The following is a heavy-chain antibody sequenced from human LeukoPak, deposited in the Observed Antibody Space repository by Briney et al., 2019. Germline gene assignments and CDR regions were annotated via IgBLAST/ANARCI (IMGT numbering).Heavy chain of an antibody. Sequence: GGSLRLSCAASGFTFNSYSMTWVRQAPGKGLEWVSALSGSGGRTYYGDSVKGRFTISRDNSKNTLYLQMNTLRAEDTAVYYCAKDRKYSSSSSYFDYWGQGTLVTVSS. J-gene: IGHJ4*02. D-gene: IGHD6-6*01. V-gene: IGHV3-23*01. CDR3: AKDRKYSSSSSYFDY. CDR2: LSGSGGRT. CDR1: GFTFNSYS.